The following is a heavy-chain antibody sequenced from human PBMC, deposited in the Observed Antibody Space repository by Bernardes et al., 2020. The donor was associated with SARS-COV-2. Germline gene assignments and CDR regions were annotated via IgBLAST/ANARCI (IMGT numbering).Heavy chain of an antibody. CDR1: GFPFSVYW. CDR3: ARLSNDANYHFDH. CDR2: INPDEMKV. Sequence: GSLRLSCAASGFPFSVYWMSWVRQAPGKGLEWVANINPDEMKVPYVDSVRGRFTISRDNAKNLLYLQMNSLRVEDAGIYYCARLSNDANYHFDHWGQGTLVTVSS. V-gene: IGHV3-7*01. D-gene: IGHD4-4*01. J-gene: IGHJ4*02.